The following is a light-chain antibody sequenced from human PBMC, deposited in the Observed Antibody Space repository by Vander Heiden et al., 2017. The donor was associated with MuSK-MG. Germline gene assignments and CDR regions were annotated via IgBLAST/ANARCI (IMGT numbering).Light chain of an antibody. CDR3: TSYSSSSTLYV. CDR2: DVN. V-gene: IGLV2-14*03. J-gene: IGLJ1*01. Sequence: QSALTQPASVSGSPGQPITISCTGTNSDIGGFNYVSWNQQYPGKAPKLIIYDVNKRPSGVSSRCSGSKSGNTASLTISGLQAEDEADYVCTSYSSSSTLYVFGTGTRVTVL. CDR1: NSDIGGFNY.